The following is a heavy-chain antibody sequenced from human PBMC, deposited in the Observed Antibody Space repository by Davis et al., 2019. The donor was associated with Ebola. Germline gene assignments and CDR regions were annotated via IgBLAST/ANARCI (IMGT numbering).Heavy chain of an antibody. CDR1: GYSFTTFS. D-gene: IGHD1-1*01. Sequence: AASVKVSCKASGYSFTTFSLHWVRQAPGQGLEWMGWINPHNGNTNYAQNVQGRVTMTTDTSTSTAYMEVGSLRSDDTAVYYCARAQFPTTSDHWGQGTLVTASS. V-gene: IGHV1-18*01. CDR3: ARAQFPTTSDH. CDR2: INPHNGNT. J-gene: IGHJ4*02.